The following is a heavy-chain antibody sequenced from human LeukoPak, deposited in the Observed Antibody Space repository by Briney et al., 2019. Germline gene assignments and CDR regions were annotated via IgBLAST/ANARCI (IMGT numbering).Heavy chain of an antibody. Sequence: SETLSLTCTVSGGSISSYYWSWIRQPPGKGLEWIGYIYYSGSTNYNPSLKSRVTISVDTSKNQFSLKLSSVTAADTAVYYCARIWAGYYVSRGAFDIWGQGTMVTVSS. CDR3: ARIWAGYYVSRGAFDI. V-gene: IGHV4-59*01. J-gene: IGHJ3*02. D-gene: IGHD3-22*01. CDR2: IYYSGST. CDR1: GGSISSYY.